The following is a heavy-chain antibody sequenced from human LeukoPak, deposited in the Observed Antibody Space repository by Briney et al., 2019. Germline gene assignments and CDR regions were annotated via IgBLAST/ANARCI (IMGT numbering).Heavy chain of an antibody. V-gene: IGHV4-61*02. CDR2: IYTSGST. Sequence: PSETLSLTCTVSGGSISSDDYHWSWIRQPAGKGLEWIGRIYTSGSTNYNPSLKSRVTISVDTSKNQFSLKLSSVTAADTAVYYCARWPYPRNSGFDYWGQGTLVTVSS. J-gene: IGHJ4*02. CDR3: ARWPYPRNSGFDY. CDR1: GGSISSDDYH. D-gene: IGHD4-23*01.